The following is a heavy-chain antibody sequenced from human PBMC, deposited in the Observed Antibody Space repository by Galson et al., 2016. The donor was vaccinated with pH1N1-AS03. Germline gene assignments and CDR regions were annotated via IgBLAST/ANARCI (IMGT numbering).Heavy chain of an antibody. CDR1: GFTFSGYA. CDR2: ISGSGGHT. J-gene: IGHJ4*02. V-gene: IGHV3-23*01. CDR3: VKVMHGYGSSWSNFFDH. Sequence: SLRLSCAASGFTFSGYAMNWVRQAPGEGLEWVSTISGSGGHTYYAGSVSGRFTISRDYSKNTLYLQMNSLRAEDTAVYYCVKVMHGYGSSWSNFFDHWGQGTLVTVSS. D-gene: IGHD6-13*01.